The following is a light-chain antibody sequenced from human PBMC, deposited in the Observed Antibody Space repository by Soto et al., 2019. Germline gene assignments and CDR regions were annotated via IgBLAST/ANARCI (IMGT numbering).Light chain of an antibody. CDR2: STN. CDR1: TGAVTSSYY. CDR3: LLYYGGQLGV. Sequence: QTVVTQEPSLTVSPGGTVTLTCASSTGAVTSSYYPNWFQQKPGQAPRALIYSTNNKYSWTPARFSGSLLGGKAALTLSGVHPEDEADYYCLLYYGGQLGVFGGGTKLTVL. J-gene: IGLJ2*01. V-gene: IGLV7-43*01.